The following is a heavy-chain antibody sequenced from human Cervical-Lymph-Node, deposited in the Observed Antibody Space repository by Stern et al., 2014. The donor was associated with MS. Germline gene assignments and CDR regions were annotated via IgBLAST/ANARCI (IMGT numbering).Heavy chain of an antibody. D-gene: IGHD4-11*01. J-gene: IGHJ6*02. CDR2: ISYDGNSK. CDR3: ARDPYSNYVMHGMDV. CDR1: GFTFSNYG. V-gene: IGHV3-30*03. Sequence: VQLLESGGGVVQPGRSLRLSCAASGFTFSNYGMHWVRQAPGKGLEWVAVISYDGNSKYYADFVKGRFTISRDNSKNTLYLQMNSLKAEDTAVYSCARDPYSNYVMHGMDVWGQGTTVTVSS.